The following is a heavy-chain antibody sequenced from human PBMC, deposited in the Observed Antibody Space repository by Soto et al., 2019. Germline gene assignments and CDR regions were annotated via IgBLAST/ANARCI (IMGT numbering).Heavy chain of an antibody. CDR3: AKVRYYGSGSYYNPWFDY. CDR2: ISGSGGST. J-gene: IGHJ4*02. V-gene: IGHV3-23*01. CDR1: GFTFSSYS. Sequence: GGSLRLSCAASGFTFSSYSMNWVRQAPGKGLEWVSAISGSGGSTYYADSVKGRFTISRDNSKNTLYLQMNSLRAEDTAVYYCAKVRYYGSGSYYNPWFDYWGQGTLVTVSS. D-gene: IGHD3-10*01.